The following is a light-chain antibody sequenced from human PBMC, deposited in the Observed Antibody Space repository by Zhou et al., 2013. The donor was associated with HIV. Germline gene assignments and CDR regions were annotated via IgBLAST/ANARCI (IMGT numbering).Light chain of an antibody. Sequence: ESVLTQSPGTLSLSPGERVTLSCRASQAITNDVAWYQQKRGQAPRVLLYGAVTRVAGVPARFSGSGSGTEFTLTISSLQTEDFATYFCQQYSVWPPYTFGQGTKLEIK. V-gene: IGKV3D-15*01. CDR2: GAV. J-gene: IGKJ2*01. CDR3: QQYSVWPPYT. CDR1: QAITND.